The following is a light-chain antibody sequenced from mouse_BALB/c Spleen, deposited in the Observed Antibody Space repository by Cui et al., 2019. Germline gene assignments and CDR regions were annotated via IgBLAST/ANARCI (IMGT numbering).Light chain of an antibody. J-gene: IGKJ2*01. CDR3: QQWSGYPYT. Sequence: ENVFTQHPALTAASLGQKVSMTVSARSSVSSSYLNWYQQKSGTSPQPLIHRTSNLASGVPARFSGSGSGTSYSLTISSVEAEDDATYYCQQWSGYPYTFGGGTKLEIK. CDR1: SSVSSSY. V-gene: IGKV4-58*01. CDR2: RTS.